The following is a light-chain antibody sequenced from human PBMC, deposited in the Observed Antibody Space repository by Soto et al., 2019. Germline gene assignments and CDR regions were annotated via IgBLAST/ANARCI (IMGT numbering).Light chain of an antibody. CDR3: SSHTSSSTLGHV. CDR2: EVS. Sequence: QSALTQPASVSGSPGQSITISCTGTSSDVGGYNYVSWYQQHPGKAPKLMIYEVSNRPSGVSNRFSGSKSGNTASLTISGLQAEDEADYYCSSHTSSSTLGHVFGTGTKLTVL. J-gene: IGLJ1*01. CDR1: SSDVGGYNY. V-gene: IGLV2-14*01.